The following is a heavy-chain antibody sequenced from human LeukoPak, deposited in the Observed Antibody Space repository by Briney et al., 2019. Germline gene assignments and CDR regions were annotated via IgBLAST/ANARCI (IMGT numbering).Heavy chain of an antibody. V-gene: IGHV3-30*02. J-gene: IGHJ4*02. CDR3: AKSGLARFDY. Sequence: PGGSLRLSCAASGFTFSSCGMHWVRQAPGKGLEWVAFIRYVGSNKYYADSVKGRFTISRGNSKNTLYLQMNSLRAEDTAVYYCAKSGLARFDYWGQGTLVTVSS. CDR1: GFTFSSCG. CDR2: IRYVGSNK. D-gene: IGHD6-6*01.